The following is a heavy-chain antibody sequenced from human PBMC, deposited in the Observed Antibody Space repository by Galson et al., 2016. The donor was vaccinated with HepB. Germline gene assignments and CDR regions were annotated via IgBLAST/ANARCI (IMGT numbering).Heavy chain of an antibody. Sequence: SLRLSCAGSGFTFSDHYMTWIRQAPGKGLEWVSYIRSTGTTIKYAESVKGRFTISRDNAKNSVYLQTNSLRAEDTAVYYCVRGCIDSTDAFDIWGQGTTVIVSS. CDR2: IRSTGTTI. CDR1: GFTFSDHY. CDR3: VRGCIDSTDAFDI. V-gene: IGHV3-11*01. J-gene: IGHJ3*02. D-gene: IGHD2-15*01.